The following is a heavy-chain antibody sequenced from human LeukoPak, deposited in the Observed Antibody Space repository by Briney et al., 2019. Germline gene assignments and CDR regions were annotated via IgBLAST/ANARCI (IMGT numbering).Heavy chain of an antibody. CDR3: ARVQDIETRGYYLGY. J-gene: IGHJ1*01. Sequence: PSETLSLTCAANGGSLSDYYWNWSRQPPGKVLEWIGEINHSGSTNYNPSLKSRVTMSVDTFKNQFSLTLSSVTAADTAVYYCARVQDIETRGYYLGYLGHGTLVTVSS. V-gene: IGHV4-34*01. CDR2: INHSGST. D-gene: IGHD3-22*01. CDR1: GGSLSDYY.